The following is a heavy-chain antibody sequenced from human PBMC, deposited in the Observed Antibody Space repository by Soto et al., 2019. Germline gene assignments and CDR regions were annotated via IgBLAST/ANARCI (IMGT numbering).Heavy chain of an antibody. Sequence: GASVKVSCKASGGTFSSYAISWVRQAPGQGLEWMGGIIPIFGTANYAQKFQGRVTITADESTSTAYMELSSLRSEDTAVYYCARLDVDTAMVTHNLFDPWGQGTLVTVSS. CDR3: ARLDVDTAMVTHNLFDP. J-gene: IGHJ5*02. CDR1: GGTFSSYA. V-gene: IGHV1-69*13. D-gene: IGHD5-18*01. CDR2: IIPIFGTA.